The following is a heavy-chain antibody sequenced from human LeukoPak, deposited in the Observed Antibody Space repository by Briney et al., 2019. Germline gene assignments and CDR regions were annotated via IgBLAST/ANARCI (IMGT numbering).Heavy chain of an antibody. J-gene: IGHJ4*02. CDR3: ARNYDSRDY. CDR2: IYYSGST. V-gene: IGHV4-39*07. Sequence: SETLSLTCTVSGGSISSSSYYWGWIRQPPGKGLERIGSIYYSGSTYYNPSLKSRVTISVDTSKNQFSLKLSSVTAADTAVYYCARNYDSRDYWGQGTLVTVSS. CDR1: GGSISSSSYY. D-gene: IGHD3-22*01.